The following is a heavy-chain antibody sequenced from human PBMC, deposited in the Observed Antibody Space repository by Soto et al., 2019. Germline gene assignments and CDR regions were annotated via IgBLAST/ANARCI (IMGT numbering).Heavy chain of an antibody. CDR1: GFTFSDYY. D-gene: IGHD7-27*01. Sequence: QVQLVESGGGLVKPGGSLRLSCAASGFTFSDYYMSWIRQAPGKGLEWVSYISSSSSYTNYGDSVKGRFTISRDNAKNSLYLQMNSLRAEDTAVYYCAREGGTGVWYFDLWGRGTLVTVSS. CDR2: ISSSSSYT. J-gene: IGHJ2*01. V-gene: IGHV3-11*06. CDR3: AREGGTGVWYFDL.